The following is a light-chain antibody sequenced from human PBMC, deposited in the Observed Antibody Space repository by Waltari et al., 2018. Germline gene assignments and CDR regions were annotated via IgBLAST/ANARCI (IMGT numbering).Light chain of an antibody. CDR1: PALIETKQL. Sequence: QSPLTQPASVSGSPGQSIAISCATTPALIETKQLVPWYQRHPGKALKVIIYEVDKRPSGVSDRFSGSRSGNTASLTISGLQAEDEADYYCCSYAGSSSNWVFGGGTKVTVL. V-gene: IGLV2-23*02. CDR2: EVD. CDR3: CSYAGSSSNWV. J-gene: IGLJ3*02.